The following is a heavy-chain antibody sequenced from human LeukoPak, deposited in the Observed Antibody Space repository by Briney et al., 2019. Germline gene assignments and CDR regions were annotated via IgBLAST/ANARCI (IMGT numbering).Heavy chain of an antibody. V-gene: IGHV3-33*01. D-gene: IGHD1-26*01. CDR2: IWYDGSNK. Sequence: TGRSLRLSCAASGFTVSIYGMHWVRQAPGKGLEWVAVIWYDGSNKYYADSVKGRFTISRDNSKNTLYLQMNSLRAEDTAVYYCASALSSGSYGWFDPWGQGTLVTVSS. CDR1: GFTVSIYG. CDR3: ASALSSGSYGWFDP. J-gene: IGHJ5*02.